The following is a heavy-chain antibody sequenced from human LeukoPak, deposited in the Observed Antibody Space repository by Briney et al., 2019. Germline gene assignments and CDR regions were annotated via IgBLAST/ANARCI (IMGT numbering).Heavy chain of an antibody. J-gene: IGHJ4*02. V-gene: IGHV4-61*05. CDR3: ARLDRLIHFDY. Sequence: SETLSLTCTVSGGSISSSSYYWGRIRQPPGKGLEWIGYIHDIGSTNYNPSLKSRVAISVDTSKKQLSLKLSSVTAADTAVYYCARLDRLIHFDYWGQGTLVTVSS. D-gene: IGHD1-1*01. CDR2: IHDIGST. CDR1: GGSISSSSYY.